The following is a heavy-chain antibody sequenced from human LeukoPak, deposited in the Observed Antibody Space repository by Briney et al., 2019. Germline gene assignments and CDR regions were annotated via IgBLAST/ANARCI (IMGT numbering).Heavy chain of an antibody. CDR1: GYTFTNYG. CDR2: ISAYNGNT. V-gene: IGHV1-18*01. J-gene: IGHJ3*02. Sequence: ASVKVSCKASGYTFTNYGISWVRQAPGQGLEWMGWISAYNGNTNYAQKLQGRVIMTTDTSTSTVYMEVRSLRSDDTAVYYCARDGHRRYHYDSSGREDAFDIWGQGTMVTVSS. CDR3: ARDGHRRYHYDSSGREDAFDI. D-gene: IGHD3-22*01.